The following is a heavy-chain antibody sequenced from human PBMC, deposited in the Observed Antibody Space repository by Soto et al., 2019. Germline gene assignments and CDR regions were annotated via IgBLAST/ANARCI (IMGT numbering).Heavy chain of an antibody. V-gene: IGHV4-4*07. D-gene: IGHD2-8*01. J-gene: IGHJ3*02. CDR3: ARAEGYCTNGVCYNAFDI. Sequence: SETLSLTCTVSGGSISSYYWSWIRQPAGKGLEWIGRIYTSGSTNYNPSLKSRVTMSVDTSKNQFSLKLSSVTAADTAVYYCARAEGYCTNGVCYNAFDIWGQGTMVTVSS. CDR1: GGSISSYY. CDR2: IYTSGST.